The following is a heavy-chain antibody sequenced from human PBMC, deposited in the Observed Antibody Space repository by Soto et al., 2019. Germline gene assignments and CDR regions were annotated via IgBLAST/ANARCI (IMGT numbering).Heavy chain of an antibody. V-gene: IGHV3-21*01. CDR2: ISSSSGYI. Sequence: GGSLRLSCAASGFTFSSYSMNWVRQAPGKGLEWVSFISSSSGYIYYADSVKGRFTISRDNAKNSLYLQMNSLRAEDTAVYYCARDAPYCSSTSCLSPICSGGSCLDYWGQGTLVTVSS. CDR3: ARDAPYCSSTSCLSPICSGGSCLDY. CDR1: GFTFSSYS. D-gene: IGHD2-2*01. J-gene: IGHJ4*02.